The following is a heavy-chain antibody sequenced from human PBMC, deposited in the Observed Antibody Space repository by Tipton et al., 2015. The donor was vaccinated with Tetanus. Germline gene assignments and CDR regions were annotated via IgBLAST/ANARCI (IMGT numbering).Heavy chain of an antibody. J-gene: IGHJ4*02. CDR1: GFSFSSYG. CDR2: IWNDGSNK. V-gene: IGHV3-33*01. CDR3: ARDHTFTISQSRGGLDS. D-gene: IGHD3-10*01. Sequence: SGFSFSSYGMHWVRQAPGKGLEWVAIIWNDGSNKYYADSVKGRFTISRDNSKNTLYLQMNSLRDEDTAVYYCARDHTFTISQSRGGLDSWGQGTLVTVSA.